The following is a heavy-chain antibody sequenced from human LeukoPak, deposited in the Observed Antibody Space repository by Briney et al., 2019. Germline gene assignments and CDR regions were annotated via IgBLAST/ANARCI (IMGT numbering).Heavy chain of an antibody. CDR2: ISAYNGNT. J-gene: IGHJ5*02. V-gene: IGHV1-18*01. CDR3: ARGRLRFPPNWFDP. Sequence: ASVKVSCKASGYTFTSCGISWVRQAPGQGLEWMGWISAYNGNTNYAQKLQGRVTMTTDTSTSTAYMDLRSLRSDDTAVYYCARGRLRFPPNWFDPWGQGTLVTVSS. D-gene: IGHD3-3*01. CDR1: GYTFTSCG.